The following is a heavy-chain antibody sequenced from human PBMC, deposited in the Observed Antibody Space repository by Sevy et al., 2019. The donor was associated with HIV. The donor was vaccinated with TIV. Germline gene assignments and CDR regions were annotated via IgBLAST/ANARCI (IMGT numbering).Heavy chain of an antibody. CDR1: GFTFDEYA. J-gene: IGHJ3*02. V-gene: IGHV3-9*01. Sequence: GGSLRLPCAASGFTFDEYAIHWVRQAPGKGLEWVSGIIWNSGIIDYADSVKGRFTISRDNARNSLYLQMNSLRAEDTALYYCAKGAGQWLGHAFDIWGQGTMVTVSS. CDR3: AKGAGQWLGHAFDI. CDR2: IIWNSGII. D-gene: IGHD6-19*01.